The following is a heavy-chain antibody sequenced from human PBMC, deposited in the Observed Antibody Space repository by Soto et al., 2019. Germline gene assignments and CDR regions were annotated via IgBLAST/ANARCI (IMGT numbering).Heavy chain of an antibody. CDR3: ARVFSGGGDYYYYGMDL. D-gene: IGHD6-19*01. V-gene: IGHV4-39*07. Sequence: PSETLSLTCTVSGGSISSSSYYWGWIRQPPGKGLEWIGSIYYSGTTYYNPSLKSRLSMSVDKSKNQFSLRLTSVTAADTAVYYCARVFSGGGDYYYYGMDLWGQGSTVTVSS. J-gene: IGHJ6*02. CDR2: IYYSGTT. CDR1: GGSISSSSYY.